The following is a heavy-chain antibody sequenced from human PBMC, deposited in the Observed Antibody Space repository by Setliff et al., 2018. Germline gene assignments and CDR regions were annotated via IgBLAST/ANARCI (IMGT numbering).Heavy chain of an antibody. CDR3: ARGPDLTAVGATYFYGMDV. CDR1: GGSVTESF. CDR2: MIVSGGA. J-gene: IGHJ6*02. V-gene: IGHV4-4*07. Sequence: TLSLTCTVSGGSVTESFWSWIRQPAGRGLEWIGRMIVSGGADYNPSLKSRVTMSVDSPNNKFSLNLGSVSAADTAVYYCARGPDLTAVGATYFYGMDVWGQGATVTVAS. D-gene: IGHD6-19*01.